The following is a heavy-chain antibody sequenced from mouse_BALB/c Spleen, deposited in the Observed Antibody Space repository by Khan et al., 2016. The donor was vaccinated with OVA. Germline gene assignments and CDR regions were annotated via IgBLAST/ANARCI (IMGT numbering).Heavy chain of an antibody. Sequence: QVQLKQSGAELVKPGASVKLSCKASGYTFSSYYMYWVKQRPGQGLEWIGEINPNNGGTNFNEKFKSKATLTVDKSSSTAYMQLSSLTSEDSAVYYCTRSGYGSFAYWGQGTLGTVSA. V-gene: IGHV1S81*02. J-gene: IGHJ3*01. CDR1: GYTFSSYY. D-gene: IGHD2-2*01. CDR3: TRSGYGSFAY. CDR2: INPNNGGT.